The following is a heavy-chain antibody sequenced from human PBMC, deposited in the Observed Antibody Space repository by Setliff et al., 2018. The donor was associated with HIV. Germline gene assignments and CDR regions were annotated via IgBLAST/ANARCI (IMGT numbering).Heavy chain of an antibody. Sequence: ASVKVSCKASGDSFSTYLISWVRQAPGQGLEWMGGIIPILGTADYAQKFQGRVTITADKSTSTAYMELSSLRSEDTAVYYCARGQEMYLMVTMLGGYYYYHMDVWGQGTTVTVXS. D-gene: IGHD3-10*02. CDR3: ARGQEMYLMVTMLGGYYYYHMDV. CDR1: GDSFSTYL. V-gene: IGHV1-69*10. J-gene: IGHJ6*02. CDR2: IIPILGTA.